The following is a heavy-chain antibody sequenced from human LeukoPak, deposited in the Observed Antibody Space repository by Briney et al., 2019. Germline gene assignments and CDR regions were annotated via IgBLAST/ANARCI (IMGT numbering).Heavy chain of an antibody. V-gene: IGHV3-74*01. Sequence: GGSLRLSCATSGFSFISYGMSWVRQAPGKGLVWVSRINSDGSSTSYADSVKGRFTISRDNAKNTLYLQMNSLRAEDTAVYYCARRPISSSWYLFSFAPDYWGQGTLVTVSS. CDR3: ARRPISSSWYLFSFAPDY. CDR1: GFSFISYG. J-gene: IGHJ4*02. CDR2: INSDGSST. D-gene: IGHD6-13*01.